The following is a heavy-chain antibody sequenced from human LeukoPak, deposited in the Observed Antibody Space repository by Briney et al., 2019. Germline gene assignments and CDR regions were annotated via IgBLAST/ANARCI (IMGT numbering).Heavy chain of an antibody. J-gene: IGHJ6*02. V-gene: IGHV1-24*01. D-gene: IGHD5-12*01. CDR1: GYTLTELS. CDR3: ATEIVATFTGFADYYYYGMDV. CDR2: FDPEDGET. Sequence: GASVKVSCKVSGYTLTELSMHWVRQAPGKGLEWMGGFDPEDGETIYAQKFQGRVTMTEDTSTDTAYMELSSLRSEDTAVYYCATEIVATFTGFADYYYYGMDVWGQGTTVTVSS.